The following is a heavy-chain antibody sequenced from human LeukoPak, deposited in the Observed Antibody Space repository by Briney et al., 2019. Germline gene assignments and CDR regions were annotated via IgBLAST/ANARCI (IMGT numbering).Heavy chain of an antibody. Sequence: GASVKVSCKASGYTFTSYYMHWVRQAPGQGLEWMGIINPSGGSTSYAQKFQGRVTMTRDTSTSTVYMELSSLKAEDTAVYYCARDVQLVHFDYWGQGTLVTVSS. J-gene: IGHJ4*02. CDR2: INPSGGST. CDR1: GYTFTSYY. D-gene: IGHD6-13*01. CDR3: ARDVQLVHFDY. V-gene: IGHV1-46*01.